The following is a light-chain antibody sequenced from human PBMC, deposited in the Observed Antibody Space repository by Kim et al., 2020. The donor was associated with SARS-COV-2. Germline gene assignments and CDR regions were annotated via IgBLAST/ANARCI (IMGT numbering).Light chain of an antibody. CDR3: QQFSKWPLT. J-gene: IGKJ4*01. CDR2: RAS. V-gene: IGKV3-15*01. Sequence: EIVMTQSPATLSVSPGERVTLSCRASQTVDRNLAWYQQKGGQPPRLLIYRASTRATDIPDRFSGSGSGTEFTLTIHSLRSEGSGNYYCQQFSKWPLTFGGGTKVEIK. CDR1: QTVDRN.